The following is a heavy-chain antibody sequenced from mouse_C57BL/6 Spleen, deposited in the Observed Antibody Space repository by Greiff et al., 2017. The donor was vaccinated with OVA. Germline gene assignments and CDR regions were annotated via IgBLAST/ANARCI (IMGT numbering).Heavy chain of an antibody. Sequence: EVMLVESGGGLVQPKGSLKLSCAASGFSFNTYAMNWVRQAPGKGLEWVARIRSKSNNYATYYADPVKDRFTISRDDSESMLYLQMNNLKTEDTAMYYCVRHGLLGDAMDYWGQGTSVTVSS. CDR1: GFSFNTYA. J-gene: IGHJ4*01. V-gene: IGHV10-1*01. D-gene: IGHD3-1*01. CDR2: IRSKSNNYAT. CDR3: VRHGLLGDAMDY.